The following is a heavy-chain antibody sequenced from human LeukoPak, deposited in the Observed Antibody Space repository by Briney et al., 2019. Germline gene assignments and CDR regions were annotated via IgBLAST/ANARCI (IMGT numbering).Heavy chain of an antibody. J-gene: IGHJ5*02. V-gene: IGHV3-7*03. CDR1: GFTFSSYW. D-gene: IGHD1-7*01. CDR3: ARATITGTGGWFDP. CDR2: IKRDGSEK. Sequence: GGSLRLSCAASGFTFSSYWMSWVRQAPGKGLEWVANIKRDGSEKYYVDPVKGRFTISRDTAKNSLYLQMNSLRAEDTAVYYCARATITGTGGWFDPWGQGTLVTVSS.